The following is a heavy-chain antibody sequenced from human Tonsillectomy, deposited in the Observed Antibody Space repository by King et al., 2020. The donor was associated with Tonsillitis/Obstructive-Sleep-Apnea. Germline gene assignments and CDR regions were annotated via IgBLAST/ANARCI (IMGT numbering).Heavy chain of an antibody. CDR3: ARQYCRSTSCYYYYMDV. J-gene: IGHJ6*03. CDR2: IYPGDSDT. CDR1: GYSFTNYW. Sequence: VQLVESGAEVKKSGESLKISCKGSGYSFTNYWIGWVHQMPGKGLEWMGIIYPGDSDTRYSPSFQGQVTISADKSISTAYLQWSSLKASDTAMYYCARQYCRSTSCYYYYMDVWGKGTTVTVSS. D-gene: IGHD2-2*01. V-gene: IGHV5-51*07.